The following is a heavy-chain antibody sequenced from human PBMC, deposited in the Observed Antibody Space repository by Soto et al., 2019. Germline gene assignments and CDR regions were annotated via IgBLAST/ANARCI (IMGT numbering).Heavy chain of an antibody. Sequence: GGSLRLSCAASGFTFSSYAMHWVRQAPGKGLEYVSAISSNGGGTDYANSVKGRFTISRDNSKNTLDLQMGSLRAEDTALYYCAKGRSYYYYYGVDVWGQGTTVTVSS. CDR2: ISSNGGGT. V-gene: IGHV3-64*01. J-gene: IGHJ6*02. CDR3: AKGRSYYYYYGVDV. CDR1: GFTFSSYA.